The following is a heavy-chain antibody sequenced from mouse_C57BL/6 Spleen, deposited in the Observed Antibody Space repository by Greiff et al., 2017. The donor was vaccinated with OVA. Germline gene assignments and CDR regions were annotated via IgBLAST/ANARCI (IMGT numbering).Heavy chain of an antibody. CDR1: GFTFSDYG. CDR3: ARPLETTVVAPAMDY. Sequence: EVQLVESGGGLVKPGGSLKLSCAASGFTFSDYGMHWVRQAPEKGLEWVAYISSGSSTISSADTVKGRFTITRENAKNTLFQQMTSLRSEDTAMYYCARPLETTVVAPAMDYWGKGTSVTVSS. J-gene: IGHJ4*01. V-gene: IGHV5-17*01. D-gene: IGHD1-1*01. CDR2: ISSGSSTI.